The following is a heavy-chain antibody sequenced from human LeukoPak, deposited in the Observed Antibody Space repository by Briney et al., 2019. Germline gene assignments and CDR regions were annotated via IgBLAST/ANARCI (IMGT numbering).Heavy chain of an antibody. Sequence: KTGGSLRLSCAASGFTFSSYSMNWVRQAPGKGLEWVSSISSSSSYIYYADSVKGRFTISRDNAKNSLYLQMNSLRAEDTAVYYCARAHDYSNYLLDYWGQGTLVTVSS. V-gene: IGHV3-21*01. CDR3: ARAHDYSNYLLDY. J-gene: IGHJ4*02. CDR1: GFTFSSYS. D-gene: IGHD4-11*01. CDR2: ISSSSSYI.